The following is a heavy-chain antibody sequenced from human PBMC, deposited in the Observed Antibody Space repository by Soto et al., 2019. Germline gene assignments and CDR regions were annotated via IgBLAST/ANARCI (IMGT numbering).Heavy chain of an antibody. D-gene: IGHD2-21*02. Sequence: GSLRLSCVVSGFTFSMYSMSWVRQSPGKGLEWVAKIPQDGVDGHYADSVKGRFTISRDNGKNSLYLQLNNLRAEDTAVYYCARDHLILPAHDFFYGSDVWGRGATVTVSS. J-gene: IGHJ6*02. CDR2: IPQDGVDG. CDR3: ARDHLILPAHDFFYGSDV. V-gene: IGHV3-7*03. CDR1: GFTFSMYS.